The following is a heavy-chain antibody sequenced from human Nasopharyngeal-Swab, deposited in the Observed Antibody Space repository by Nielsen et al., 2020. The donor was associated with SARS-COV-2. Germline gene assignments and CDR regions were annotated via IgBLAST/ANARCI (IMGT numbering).Heavy chain of an antibody. V-gene: IGHV5-51*01. Sequence: GGSLRLSCTGSGYTFTSYWIGWVRQLPGKGLEWMGIIYPVDSDNRYSPSFQGQVTISADKSISTAYLQWRSLKASDTAMYYCARHSSGWYRVWDYWYYMDVWGKGTTVTVSS. J-gene: IGHJ6*03. CDR1: GYTFTSYW. CDR2: IYPVDSDN. D-gene: IGHD6-19*01. CDR3: ARHSSGWYRVWDYWYYMDV.